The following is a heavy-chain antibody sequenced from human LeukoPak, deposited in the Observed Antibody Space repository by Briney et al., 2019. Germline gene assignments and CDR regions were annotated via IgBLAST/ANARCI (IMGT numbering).Heavy chain of an antibody. CDR2: MNPNSGNT. D-gene: IGHD3-10*01. CDR1: GYTFTSYD. Sequence: ASVKVSCKASGYTFTSYDINWVRQATGQGLEWMGWMNPNSGNTGYAQKFQGRVTMTRDTSISTAYMELSRLRSDDTAVYYCARDVTLYYYGSGSQDWGQGTPVTVSS. V-gene: IGHV1-8*01. J-gene: IGHJ4*02. CDR3: ARDVTLYYYGSGSQD.